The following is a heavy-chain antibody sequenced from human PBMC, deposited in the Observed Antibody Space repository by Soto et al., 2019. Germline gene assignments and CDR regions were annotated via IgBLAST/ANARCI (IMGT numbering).Heavy chain of an antibody. J-gene: IGHJ5*02. CDR3: ARVYGFWSGYYLTYNGFDP. CDR2: INHSGST. D-gene: IGHD3-3*01. Sequence: PSETLSLTCAVYGGSFSGYYWSWIRQPPGKGLEWIGEINHSGSTNYNPSLKSRVTISVDTSKNQFSLKLSSVTAADTAVYYCARVYGFWSGYYLTYNGFDPRGKGTRVTAPQ. CDR1: GGSFSGYY. V-gene: IGHV4-34*01.